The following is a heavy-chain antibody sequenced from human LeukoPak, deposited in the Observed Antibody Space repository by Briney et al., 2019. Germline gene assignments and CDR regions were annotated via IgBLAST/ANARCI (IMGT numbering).Heavy chain of an antibody. V-gene: IGHV1-2*02. Sequence: ASVKVSCKASGYTFTGYYMHWVRQAPGQGLEWMGWINPNSGGTNYAQKFQGRVTMTRDTSISTPYMELRRLRTDDTAVYYCARVRYRLAETYIDYWGQGTLVTVSS. CDR1: GYTFTGYY. CDR2: INPNSGGT. D-gene: IGHD3-16*01. J-gene: IGHJ4*02. CDR3: ARVRYRLAETYIDY.